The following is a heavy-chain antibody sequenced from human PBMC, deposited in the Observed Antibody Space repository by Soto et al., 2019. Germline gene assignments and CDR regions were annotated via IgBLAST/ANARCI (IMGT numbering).Heavy chain of an antibody. CDR2: IRSKAYGGTT. V-gene: IGHV3-49*04. CDR3: TRVPGMIFGVVKHRPFDY. Sequence: HPGGSLRLSCTASGFTFGDYAMSWVRQAPGKGLEWVGFIRSKAYGGTTEYAASVKGRFTISRDDSKSIAYLQMNSLKTEDTAVYYCTRVPGMIFGVVKHRPFDYWGQGTLVTVSS. CDR1: GFTFGDYA. J-gene: IGHJ4*02. D-gene: IGHD3-3*01.